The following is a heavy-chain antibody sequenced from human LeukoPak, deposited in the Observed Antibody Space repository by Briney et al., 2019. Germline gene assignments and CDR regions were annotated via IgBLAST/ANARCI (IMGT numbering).Heavy chain of an antibody. Sequence: SETLSLTCAVSGGSISSSNWWNWVRQPPGKGLEWIVKIYHSGSTNYNPSLKSRVTISVDKSQNQFSLKLSSVTAADTAVYYCAASSSAIGGPSYFDYWGQGTLVTVSS. D-gene: IGHD2-2*01. CDR2: IYHSGST. CDR3: AASSSAIGGPSYFDY. CDR1: GGSISSSNW. V-gene: IGHV4-4*02. J-gene: IGHJ4*02.